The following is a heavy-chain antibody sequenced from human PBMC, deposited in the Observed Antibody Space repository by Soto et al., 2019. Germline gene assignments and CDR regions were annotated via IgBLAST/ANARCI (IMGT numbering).Heavy chain of an antibody. D-gene: IGHD6-13*01. Sequence: GASVKVSCKASGYTFTSYGISWVRQAPGQGLEWMGWISAYNGNTNYAQKLQGRVTMTTDTSTSTAYMELRSLRSDDTAVYYCARKSYIAAADHDVFDIWGKGTMVTVSS. J-gene: IGHJ3*02. CDR2: ISAYNGNT. CDR3: ARKSYIAAADHDVFDI. V-gene: IGHV1-18*01. CDR1: GYTFTSYG.